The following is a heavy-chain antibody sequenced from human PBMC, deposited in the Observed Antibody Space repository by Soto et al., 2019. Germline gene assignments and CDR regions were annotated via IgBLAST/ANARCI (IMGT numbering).Heavy chain of an antibody. D-gene: IGHD4-17*01. V-gene: IGHV3-30*18. CDR1: GFTFSSYA. Sequence: GGSLRLSCAASGFTFSSYAMSWVRQAPGKGLEWVAVISYDGSNKYYADSVKGRFTISRDNSKNTLYLQMNSLRAEDTAVYYCAKDTTVTTYYYYGMDVWGQGTTVTVSS. CDR2: ISYDGSNK. J-gene: IGHJ6*02. CDR3: AKDTTVTTYYYYGMDV.